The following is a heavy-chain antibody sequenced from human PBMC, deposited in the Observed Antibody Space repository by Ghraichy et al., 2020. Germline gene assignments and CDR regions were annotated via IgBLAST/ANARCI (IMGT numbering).Heavy chain of an antibody. CDR3: APGVSHTGGYDY. J-gene: IGHJ4*02. CDR1: GFTFSSYA. D-gene: IGHD5-18*01. Sequence: GGSLRLSCAASGFTFSSYAMSWVRQAPGKGLEWVSSISASGDGKFYADSVKGRFTLSRDNSKDTLYLQMNSLRAEDTAVYYCAPGVSHTGGYDYWGQGTLVTVSS. V-gene: IGHV3-23*01. CDR2: ISASGDGK.